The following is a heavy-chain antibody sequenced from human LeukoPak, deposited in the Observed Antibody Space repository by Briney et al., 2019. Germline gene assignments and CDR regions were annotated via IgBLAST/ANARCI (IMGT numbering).Heavy chain of an antibody. D-gene: IGHD6-13*01. J-gene: IGHJ4*02. V-gene: IGHV4-39*07. CDR3: AREEYSSDWYGHDS. Sequence: PLETLSLTCIVSGGSINNHYWAWIRQSPGRGLEWIGSIYYTGTTFDNPSLKSRVTLSVDTSKNQFSLRLTSVTAADTAFYYCAREEYSSDWYGHDSWGQGTLVTVSS. CDR1: GGSINNHY. CDR2: IYYTGTT.